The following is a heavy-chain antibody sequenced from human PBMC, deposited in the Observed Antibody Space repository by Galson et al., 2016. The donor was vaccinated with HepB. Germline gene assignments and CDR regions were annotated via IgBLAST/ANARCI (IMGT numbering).Heavy chain of an antibody. J-gene: IGHJ3*02. D-gene: IGHD3-10*01. V-gene: IGHV1-46*01. CDR2: INPSSGST. CDR3: ARDRRRGVAGPHGFDI. Sequence: SVKVSCKASGYTFTSYYMHWVRQAPGQGLEWMGIINPSSGSTSYAQKFQGRVNMTRDTSTSTVYMEVSRLRSEDRAMYYCARDRRRGVAGPHGFDIWGLGTRVTISS. CDR1: GYTFTSYY.